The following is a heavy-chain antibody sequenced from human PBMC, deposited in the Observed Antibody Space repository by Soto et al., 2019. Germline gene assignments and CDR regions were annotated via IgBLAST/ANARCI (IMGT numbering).Heavy chain of an antibody. CDR1: GFTFSNYA. CDR2: ISSSGSTI. Sequence: EVNLLESGGGFVQPGGSLRLSCAASGFTFSNYAMSWVRRAPGKGLEWVSYISSSGSTIYYADSVKGRFTISRDNAKNSLYLQMNSLRAEDTAVYYCARDLGSSWPYYYYGMDVWGQGTTVTVSS. CDR3: ARDLGSSWPYYYYGMDV. J-gene: IGHJ6*02. D-gene: IGHD6-13*01. V-gene: IGHV3-48*03.